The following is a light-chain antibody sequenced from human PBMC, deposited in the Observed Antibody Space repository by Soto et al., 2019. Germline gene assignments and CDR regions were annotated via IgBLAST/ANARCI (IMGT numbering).Light chain of an antibody. Sequence: QSVLTQPPSASGTPGQRVTISCSGSISNLGSNFIYWYQQLPGAAPKLLISRNNERPSRVPDRFSGSKSGTSASMANSGLRSEDEADYRDTAWDDSLSGVVFGGETKLTV. CDR2: RNN. CDR3: TAWDDSLSGVV. CDR1: ISNLGSNF. V-gene: IGLV1-47*01. J-gene: IGLJ3*02.